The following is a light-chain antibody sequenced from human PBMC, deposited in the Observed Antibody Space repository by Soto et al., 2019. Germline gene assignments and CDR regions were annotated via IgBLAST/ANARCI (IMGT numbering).Light chain of an antibody. V-gene: IGKV3-11*01. CDR2: DAS. CDR1: QSVSSC. CDR3: QQRSNWQIT. Sequence: VFTQSRATLSLSPVERATLSFRASQSVSSCLAWYQQRPGQAPRLLIYDASNRATGIPARFSGSGSGTDFTLTISGLEPEDFAVYYCQQRSNWQITFGQGTRLEI. J-gene: IGKJ5*01.